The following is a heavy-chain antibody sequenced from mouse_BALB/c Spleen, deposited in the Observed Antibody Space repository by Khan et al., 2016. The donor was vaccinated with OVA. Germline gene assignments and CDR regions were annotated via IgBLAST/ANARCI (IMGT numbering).Heavy chain of an antibody. CDR1: GFSLTNYG. CDR3: ARQPYYHYNIMDY. V-gene: IGHV2-6-1*01. CDR2: IWSDGST. D-gene: IGHD2-10*01. J-gene: IGHJ4*01. Sequence: QVQLKQSGPGLVAPSQSLSITCTISGFSLTNYGVHWVRQPPGKGLEWLVVIWSDGSTTYNSALKSRLTISKDNSKSQVFLKMNSLQTDETAMYFCARQPYYHYNIMDYWGQGNSVTVSS.